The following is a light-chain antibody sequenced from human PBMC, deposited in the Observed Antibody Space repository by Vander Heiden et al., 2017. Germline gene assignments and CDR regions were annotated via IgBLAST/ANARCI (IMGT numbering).Light chain of an antibody. V-gene: IGLV1-51*01. J-gene: IGLJ2*01. Sequence: QSLFTQPPSVSAAPGQKVTISCSGSSSNIGSTYVSWYQQLPGTAPKLLIYDDNKRPSGIPDRFSGSKSGTSAILGITGVQTGDEADYYCGTWDTGLSVVVFGGGTKLTVL. CDR3: GTWDTGLSVVV. CDR1: SSNIGSTY. CDR2: DDN.